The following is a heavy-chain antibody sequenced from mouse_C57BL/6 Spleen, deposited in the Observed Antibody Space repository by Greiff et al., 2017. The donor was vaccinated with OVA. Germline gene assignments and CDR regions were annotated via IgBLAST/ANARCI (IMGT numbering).Heavy chain of an antibody. CDR2: IDPENGDT. J-gene: IGHJ4*01. Sequence: VQLQQSGAELVRPGASVKLSCTASGYNIKDDYMHWVKQRPEQGLEWIGWIDPENGDTEYASKFQGKATITEDTSSNTAYLQLSSLTSEDTAVYYCTPRQHRPHENDMDYWGQGTTVTVSS. D-gene: IGHD3-2*02. CDR1: GYNIKDDY. CDR3: TPRQHRPHENDMDY. V-gene: IGHV14-4*01.